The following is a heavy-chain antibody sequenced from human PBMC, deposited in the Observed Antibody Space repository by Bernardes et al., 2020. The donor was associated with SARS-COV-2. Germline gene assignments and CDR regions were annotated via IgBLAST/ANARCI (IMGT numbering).Heavy chain of an antibody. CDR2: IYDSGSS. CDR3: ARGSAAVVSHFMLLFANWYFDL. J-gene: IGHJ2*01. V-gene: IGHV4-59*11. D-gene: IGHD2-15*01. Sequence: SETLSLTCTVSFGSISSHSWSWIRQPPGKGLEWMANIYDSGSSIYNPSLKSRVAISVDTSKNQFSLKLNSVTAADTAVYYCARGSAAVVSHFMLLFANWYFDLWGRGTLVTVSS. CDR1: FGSISSHS.